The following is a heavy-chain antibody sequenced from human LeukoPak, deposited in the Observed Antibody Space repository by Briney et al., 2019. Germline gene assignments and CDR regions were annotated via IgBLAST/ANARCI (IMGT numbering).Heavy chain of an antibody. J-gene: IGHJ4*02. D-gene: IGHD6-19*01. CDR3: ARDAYSSGWYVPSPPYFDY. CDR1: GFTFSSYS. V-gene: IGHV3-21*01. Sequence: GGSLRLSCAASGFTFSSYSMNWVRQAPGKGLEWVSSISGSSSYIYYADSVKGRFTISRDNAKNSLYLQMNSLRAEDTAVYYCARDAYSSGWYVPSPPYFDYWGQGTLVTVSS. CDR2: ISGSSSYI.